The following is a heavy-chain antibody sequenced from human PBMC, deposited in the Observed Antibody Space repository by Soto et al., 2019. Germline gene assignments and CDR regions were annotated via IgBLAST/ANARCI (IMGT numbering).Heavy chain of an antibody. V-gene: IGHV3-23*01. J-gene: IGHJ4*02. CDR2: ISGSAGST. CDR3: AKAGGAAGTVDYFDY. CDR1: GFTFNNYA. Sequence: GGSLRLSCAASGFTFNNYAINWVRQSPGKGLEWVSVISGSAGSTYYSDSVKGRFTITRDNSKNTLYLQMSSLRAEDTAVYYCAKAGGAAGTVDYFDYWGQGTLVTVSS. D-gene: IGHD6-13*01.